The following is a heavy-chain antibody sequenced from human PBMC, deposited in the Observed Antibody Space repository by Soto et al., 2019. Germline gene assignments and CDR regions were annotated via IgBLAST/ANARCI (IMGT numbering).Heavy chain of an antibody. Sequence: QVQLQESGPGLVKPSQTLSLTCTVSGGSISSGGYYWSWIRQHPGKGLEWIGYIYYSGSTYYNPSLKSRVTPSLDKSKSQFSLHPSSATAAATAVYYCAREPLTWVHGTLVTVSS. CDR1: GGSISSGGYY. V-gene: IGHV4-31*03. J-gene: IGHJ5*01. CDR2: IYYSGST. CDR3: AREPLT.